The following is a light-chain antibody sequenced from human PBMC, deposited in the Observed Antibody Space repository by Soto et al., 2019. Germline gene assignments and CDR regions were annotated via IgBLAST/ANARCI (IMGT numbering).Light chain of an antibody. CDR1: SSDVGTYNL. Sequence: QSALTQPASVSGSPGQSITISCSGTSSDVGTYNLVSWYQQYPGKAPRLMIYEVTKRPSGVSNRFSGSKSGNTASLTISGLQPEDEADYYCCSYAGSSSSILGTGTKLTVL. J-gene: IGLJ1*01. V-gene: IGLV2-23*02. CDR3: CSYAGSSSSI. CDR2: EVT.